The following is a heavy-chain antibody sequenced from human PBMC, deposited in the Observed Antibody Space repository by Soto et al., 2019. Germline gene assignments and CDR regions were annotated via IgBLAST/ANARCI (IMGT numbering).Heavy chain of an antibody. CDR1: GFTFSSYA. Sequence: QVQLVESGGGVVQPGRSLRLSCAASGFTFSSYAMHWVRQAPGKGLEWVAVISYDGSNKYYADSVKGRFTISRDNSKNTLYLQRNSRGAEDTAVYYCASHPVMITFGGVGGGYWGQGTLVTVSS. D-gene: IGHD3-16*01. V-gene: IGHV3-30-3*01. CDR3: ASHPVMITFGGVGGGY. J-gene: IGHJ4*02. CDR2: ISYDGSNK.